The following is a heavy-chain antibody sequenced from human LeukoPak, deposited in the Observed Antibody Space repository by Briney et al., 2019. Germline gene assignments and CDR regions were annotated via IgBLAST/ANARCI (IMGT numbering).Heavy chain of an antibody. CDR1: GFTFSSYG. J-gene: IGHJ6*03. D-gene: IGHD3-10*01. CDR3: ARDGSGDYYMDV. V-gene: IGHV3-30*02. Sequence: GGSLRLSCAASGFTFSSYGMHWVRQAPGKGLEWVAFIRYDGSNKYYADSVKGRFTISRDNSKNTLYLQMNSLRAEDTAVYYCARDGSGDYYMDVWGKGTTVTISS. CDR2: IRYDGSNK.